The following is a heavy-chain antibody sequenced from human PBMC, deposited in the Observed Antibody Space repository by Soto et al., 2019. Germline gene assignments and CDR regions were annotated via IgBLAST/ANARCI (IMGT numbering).Heavy chain of an antibody. J-gene: IGHJ6*02. CDR3: ARGGYYDNSWGKLSHYGLDV. CDR1: GYTFIRYG. D-gene: IGHD3-16*01. V-gene: IGHV1-18*01. Sequence: QVQLAQSANEVKKPGASVRVSCKAAGYTFIRYGIAWVRQAPGQGLEWMGWISPYNDYTVYAQKFQGRGGMTADTSTRTVYMNLRGLKSDDTAVYYCARGGYYDNSWGKLSHYGLDVWGQGTSVSVSS. CDR2: ISPYNDYT.